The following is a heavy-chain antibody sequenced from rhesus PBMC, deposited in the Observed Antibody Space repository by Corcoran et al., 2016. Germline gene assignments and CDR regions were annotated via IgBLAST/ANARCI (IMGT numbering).Heavy chain of an antibody. Sequence: QVSLKESGPALVKPTQTLTLTCTFSGFSLNTSGMGVGWIRQPPGKALEWLAIIYWDDDRYYSTSLKGRLTISKDTSKNQVVLTMTNMDPVDTGTYYCARGPVVVVSTYFDYWGQGVLVTVSS. V-gene: IGHV2S1*01. J-gene: IGHJ4*01. D-gene: IGHD2-39*02. CDR1: GFSLNTSGMG. CDR2: IYWDDDR. CDR3: ARGPVVVVSTYFDY.